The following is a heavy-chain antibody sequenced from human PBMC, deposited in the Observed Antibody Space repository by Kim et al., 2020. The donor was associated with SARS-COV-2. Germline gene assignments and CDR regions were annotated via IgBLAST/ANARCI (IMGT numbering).Heavy chain of an antibody. CDR1: GFTFSSYW. CDR2: IKQDGSEK. J-gene: IGHJ4*02. D-gene: IGHD2-8*02. CDR3: ATGNVLYGGVHYFDY. V-gene: IGHV3-7*03. Sequence: GGSLRLSCAASGFTFSSYWMSWVRQAPGKGLEWVANIKQDGSEKYYVDSVKGRFTISRDNAKNSLYLQMNSLRAEDTAVYYCATGNVLYGGVHYFDYWGQGTLVTVSS.